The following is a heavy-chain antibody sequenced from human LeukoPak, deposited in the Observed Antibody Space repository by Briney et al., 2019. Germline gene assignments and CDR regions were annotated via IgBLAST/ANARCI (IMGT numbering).Heavy chain of an antibody. J-gene: IGHJ4*02. Sequence: SETLSLTCSVSGASISTNNYYWGWIRQPPGKGLEWIGSIYSGGYTYYNPSLKSRLTISVDTSKNQFSLKLSSVTAADTAIYYCQSRYLEYLFDYWGQGTLVTVSS. CDR1: GASISTNNYY. CDR2: IYSGGYT. V-gene: IGHV4-39*01. D-gene: IGHD3-3*01. CDR3: QSRYLEYLFDY.